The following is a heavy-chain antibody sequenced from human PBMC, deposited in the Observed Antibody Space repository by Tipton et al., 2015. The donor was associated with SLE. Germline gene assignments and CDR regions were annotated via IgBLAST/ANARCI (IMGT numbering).Heavy chain of an antibody. D-gene: IGHD3-3*01. CDR2: ISSSSSYI. CDR3: ARDFITIFGVVTQAV. J-gene: IGHJ4*02. CDR1: GFTFSSYS. V-gene: IGHV3-21*01. Sequence: SLRLSCAASGFTFSSYSMNWVRQAPGKGLEWVSSISSSSSYIYYADSVKGRFTISRDNAKNSLYLQMNSLRAEDTAVYYCARDFITIFGVVTQAVWGQGTLVTVSS.